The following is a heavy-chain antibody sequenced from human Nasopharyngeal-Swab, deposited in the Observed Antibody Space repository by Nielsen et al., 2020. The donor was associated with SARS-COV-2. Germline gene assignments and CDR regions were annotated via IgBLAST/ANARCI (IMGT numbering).Heavy chain of an antibody. J-gene: IGHJ2*01. D-gene: IGHD4-17*01. CDR3: AKGTTVTGYWYFDL. Sequence: GESLKISCAASGFTFSTFWMSWVRQAPGKGLEWVANIKQDGSEKYYVDSVKGRFTISRDNAKNSLYLQMNSLRAEDTALYYCAKGTTVTGYWYFDLWSRGTLVTVSS. CDR1: GFTFSTFW. CDR2: IKQDGSEK. V-gene: IGHV3-7*03.